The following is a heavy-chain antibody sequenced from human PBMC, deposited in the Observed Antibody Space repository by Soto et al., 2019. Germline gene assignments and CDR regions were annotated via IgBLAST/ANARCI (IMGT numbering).Heavy chain of an antibody. J-gene: IGHJ4*02. CDR3: AHRPSYCSGGSCYSGFDY. CDR2: IYWDDDK. V-gene: IGHV2-5*02. Sequence: QITLKESGPTLVKPTQTLTLTCTFSGFSLSTSGVGVGWIRQPPGKALEWLALIYWDDDKRYSPSLKSRLTITKHTSKNLVVLTMTNMDPVDTATYYCAHRPSYCSGGSCYSGFDYWGQGTLVTVSS. D-gene: IGHD2-15*01. CDR1: GFSLSTSGVG.